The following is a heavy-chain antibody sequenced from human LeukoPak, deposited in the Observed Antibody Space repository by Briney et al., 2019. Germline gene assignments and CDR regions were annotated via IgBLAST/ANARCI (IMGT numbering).Heavy chain of an antibody. D-gene: IGHD3-10*01. Sequence: GRSLRLSCAAFGFTFSSYGMHWVRQAPGKGLEWVAVISYDGSNKYYADSVKGRFTISRDNSKNTLYLQMNSLRAEDTAVYYCAKVFSVGMDVWGKGTTVTVSS. CDR3: AKVFSVGMDV. CDR2: ISYDGSNK. CDR1: GFTFSSYG. J-gene: IGHJ6*04. V-gene: IGHV3-30*18.